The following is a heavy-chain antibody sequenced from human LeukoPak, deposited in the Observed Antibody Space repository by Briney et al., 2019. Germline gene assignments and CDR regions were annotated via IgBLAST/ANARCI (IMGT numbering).Heavy chain of an antibody. CDR2: IKQDGSER. CDR1: GFSMSVYW. V-gene: IGHV3-7*01. J-gene: IGHJ4*02. D-gene: IGHD3-22*01. Sequence: PGWSLRLSCEASGFSMSVYWMSWVRQAPGKGLDWVGNIKQDGSERNYVDSVKGRFTISRDNAKKSLYLQMNSLRAEDTAVYYCARDWGAYYHFFDYWGQGTLVTVSS. CDR3: ARDWGAYYHFFDY.